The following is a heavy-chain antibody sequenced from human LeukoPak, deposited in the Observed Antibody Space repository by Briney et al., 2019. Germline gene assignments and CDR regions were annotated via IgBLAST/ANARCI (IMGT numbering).Heavy chain of an antibody. D-gene: IGHD1-26*01. J-gene: IGHJ4*02. CDR1: GFTFSSYW. CDR3: ASYSGSYYGFDY. CDR2: INSDGSST. V-gene: IGHV3-74*01. Sequence: LGGSLRLSCAASGFTFSSYWMHWVRQAPGKGLVWVSRINSDGSSTSYADSVKGRFTISRDNAKNTLYLQMNSLRAEDTAVYYCASYSGSYYGFDYWGQGTLVTVSS.